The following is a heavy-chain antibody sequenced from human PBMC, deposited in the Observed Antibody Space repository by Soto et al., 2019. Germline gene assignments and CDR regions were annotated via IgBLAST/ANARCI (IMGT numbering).Heavy chain of an antibody. Sequence: GGSLRLSCAASGFTFSSYSMNWVRQAPGKGLEWVSYISSSSSTIYYADSVKGRFTISRDNAKNSLYLQMNSLRDEDTAVYYCARAHVLRFLEWLPYFDYWGQGSLVTVSS. D-gene: IGHD3-3*01. CDR3: ARAHVLRFLEWLPYFDY. V-gene: IGHV3-48*02. CDR1: GFTFSSYS. J-gene: IGHJ4*02. CDR2: ISSSSSTI.